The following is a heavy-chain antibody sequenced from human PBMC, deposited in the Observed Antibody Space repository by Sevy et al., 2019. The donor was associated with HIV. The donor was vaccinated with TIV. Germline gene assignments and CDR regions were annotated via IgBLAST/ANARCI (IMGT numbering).Heavy chain of an antibody. CDR2: IIPIFGTA. Sequence: ASVKVSCKASGGTFSSYAISWVRQAPGQGLEWMGGIIPIFGTANYAQKFQGRVTITADESTSTAYMELSSLRAEDTAVYYCAKGGSTSGYYLNYFAYWGQGTLVTVSS. V-gene: IGHV1-69*13. CDR1: GGTFSSYA. CDR3: AKGGSTSGYYLNYFAY. J-gene: IGHJ4*02. D-gene: IGHD3-22*01.